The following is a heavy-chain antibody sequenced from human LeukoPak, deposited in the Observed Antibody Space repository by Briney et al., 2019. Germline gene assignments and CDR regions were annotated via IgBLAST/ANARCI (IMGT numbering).Heavy chain of an antibody. CDR1: GFTFSNY. J-gene: IGHJ6*02. D-gene: IGHD3-10*01. V-gene: IGHV3-53*01. Sequence: PGGSLRLSCAASGFTFSNYMSWVRQAPGKGLEWVSVIYSGGSTYYADSVKGRFTISRDNSKNTLYLQMNSLRAEDTAVYYCARYITMVRGVRGPYGMDVWGQGTTVTVSS. CDR2: IYSGGST. CDR3: ARYITMVRGVRGPYGMDV.